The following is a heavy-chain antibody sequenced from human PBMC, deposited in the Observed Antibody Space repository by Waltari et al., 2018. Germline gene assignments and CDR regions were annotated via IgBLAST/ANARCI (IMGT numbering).Heavy chain of an antibody. V-gene: IGHV4-59*08. J-gene: IGHJ2*01. CDR1: GGSISSYY. CDR2: IYYSGST. D-gene: IGHD3-10*01. Sequence: QVQLQESGPGLVKPSETLSLTCTVSGGSISSYYWSWIRQPPGKGLEWIGYIYYSGSTNYNPSLKSRVTISVDTSKNQFSLKLSSVTAADTAVYYCARQYGGWGTYFDLWGRGTLVTVSS. CDR3: ARQYGGWGTYFDL.